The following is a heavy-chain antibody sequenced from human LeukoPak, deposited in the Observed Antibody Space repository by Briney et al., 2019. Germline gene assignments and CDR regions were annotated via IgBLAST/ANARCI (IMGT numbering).Heavy chain of an antibody. CDR2: IRNDASKT. D-gene: IGHD3-10*01. J-gene: IGHJ4*02. V-gene: IGHV3-30*02. Sequence: GGSLRLSCAASGFGFSSFGMHWVRQAPDKGLDWVAYIRNDASKTYYAESVKGRFTISRDNSKNMVFLQMNSLRSEDTALYYCAKRAGSAWSAGVWGQGTLDTVSS. CDR1: GFGFSSFG. CDR3: AKRAGSAWSAGV.